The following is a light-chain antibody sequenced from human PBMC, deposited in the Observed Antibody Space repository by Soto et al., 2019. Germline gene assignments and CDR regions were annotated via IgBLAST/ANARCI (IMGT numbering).Light chain of an antibody. CDR2: DVT. Sequence: QSALTQPASVSGSPGQSITISCTGTSSDVGGYDHVSWYQQHPGKAPKLIIYDVTVRPSGISRRFSGSKSDNTASLAVSGLQPEAEADYYCSSYTNKDTLLFGGGTKLTVL. V-gene: IGLV2-14*03. J-gene: IGLJ3*02. CDR3: SSYTNKDTLL. CDR1: SSDVGGYDH.